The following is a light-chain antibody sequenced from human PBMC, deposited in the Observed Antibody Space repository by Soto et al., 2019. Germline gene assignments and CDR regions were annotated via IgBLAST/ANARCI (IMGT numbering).Light chain of an antibody. J-gene: IGLJ2*01. V-gene: IGLV2-14*03. CDR1: SSDVGGYNY. CDR2: DVT. CDR3: SAYTGTSTLGV. Sequence: QSVLTQPASVSGSPGQSITISCTGISSDVGGYNYVSWYQQHPGKAPKLMIYDVTNRPSGVSDRFSGSKSGDTASLTISGLQAEDEADYYCSAYTGTSTLGVFGGGTQLTVL.